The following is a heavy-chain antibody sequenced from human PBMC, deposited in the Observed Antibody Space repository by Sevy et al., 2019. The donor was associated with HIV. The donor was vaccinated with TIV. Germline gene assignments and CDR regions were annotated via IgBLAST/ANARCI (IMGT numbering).Heavy chain of an antibody. CDR3: ARRLGGVNSVGY. D-gene: IGHD3-16*01. CDR2: ISSSGSTI. V-gene: IGHV3-48*03. CDR1: GFTFSSYE. J-gene: IGHJ4*02. Sequence: GGSLRLSCAASGFTFSSYEMNWVRQAPGKGLEWVSYISSSGSTIYYADSVKGRFTISRDNAKNSLYLQMNSLRAEDTAVYYCARRLGGVNSVGYWGQGTLVTVSS.